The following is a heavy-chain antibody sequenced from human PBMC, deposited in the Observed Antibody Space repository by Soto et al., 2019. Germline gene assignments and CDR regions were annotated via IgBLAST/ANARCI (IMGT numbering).Heavy chain of an antibody. CDR2: IYYSGST. V-gene: IGHV4-31*03. CDR1: GGSISSGGYY. CDR3: AGLRAALADY. D-gene: IGHD6-13*01. J-gene: IGHJ4*02. Sequence: SETLSLTCTVSGGSISSGGYYWSWIRQHPGKGLEWIGYIYYSGSTYYNPSLKSRVTISVDTSKNQFSLKLSSVTAADTAVYYCAGLRAALADYWGRGTLVTVSS.